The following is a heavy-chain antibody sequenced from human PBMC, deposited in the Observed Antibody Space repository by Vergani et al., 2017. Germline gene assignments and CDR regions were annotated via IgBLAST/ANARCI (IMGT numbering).Heavy chain of an antibody. CDR1: GGSISSSNW. V-gene: IGHV4-4*02. Sequence: QVQLQESGPGLVKPSGTLSLTCAVSGGSISSSNWWSCVRQPPGKGLEWIGEIYHSGSTNYNPSLKSRVTISVGKSKNQFSLKLGSVTAADTDVYYCARFLTGTTIYYYYGRDVWGQGTTVTVSS. D-gene: IGHD1-20*01. J-gene: IGHJ6*02. CDR2: IYHSGST. CDR3: ARFLTGTTIYYYYGRDV.